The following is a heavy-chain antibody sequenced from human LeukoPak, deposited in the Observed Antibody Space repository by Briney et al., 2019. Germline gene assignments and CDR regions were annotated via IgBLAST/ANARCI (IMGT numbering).Heavy chain of an antibody. CDR2: IYYSGST. D-gene: IGHD2-2*01. CDR3: ARRSAYCSSTSCLYYFDY. Sequence: SETLSLTCTVSGGSISSSSYYWGWIRQPPGKGLEWIGSIYYSGSTYYNPSLKSRVTISVDTSKNQFSLKLSSVTAADTAVYYCARRSAYCSSTSCLYYFDYWGQGTLVTVSS. V-gene: IGHV4-39*01. J-gene: IGHJ4*02. CDR1: GGSISSSSYY.